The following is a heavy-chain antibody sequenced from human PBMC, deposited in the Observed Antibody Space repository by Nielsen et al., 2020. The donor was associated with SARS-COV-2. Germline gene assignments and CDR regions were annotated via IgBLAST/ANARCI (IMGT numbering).Heavy chain of an antibody. D-gene: IGHD7-27*01. CDR3: ASSTGPGGWFDP. CDR2: ISSSSSII. Sequence: GESLKISCAGSGFTFSAYNMNWVRQAPGKGLQWVSYISSSSSIIHYADSVKGRFTISRDNAKNSLYLQMNSLRVEDTAVYYCASSTGPGGWFDPWGQGTLVTVSS. CDR1: GFTFSAYN. V-gene: IGHV3-48*01. J-gene: IGHJ5*02.